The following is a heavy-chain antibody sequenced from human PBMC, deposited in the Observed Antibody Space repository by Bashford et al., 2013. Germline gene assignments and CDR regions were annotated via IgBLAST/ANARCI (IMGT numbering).Heavy chain of an antibody. CDR2: MNPNSGNT. D-gene: IGHD2-15*01. Sequence: ASVKVSCKASGYTFTSYDINWVRQATGQGLEWMGWMNPNSGNTGYAQKFQGRVTMTRNTSISTAYMELSSLRSEDTAVYYCARSYCSGGSCYLDYWGQGTLVTVSS. CDR1: GYTFTSYD. J-gene: IGHJ4*02. CDR3: ARSYCSGGSCYLDY. V-gene: IGHV1-8*01.